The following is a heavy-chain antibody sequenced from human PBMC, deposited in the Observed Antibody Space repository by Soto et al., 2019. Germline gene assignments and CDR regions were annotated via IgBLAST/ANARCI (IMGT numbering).Heavy chain of an antibody. CDR1: GGSISSSNW. J-gene: IGHJ5*02. D-gene: IGHD2-2*01. CDR3: ARRQLLRLAWFDP. CDR2: IYPSGST. Sequence: PSETLSLTCAVSGGSISSSNWWRWVRQPPGKGLEWIGEIYPSGSTNYNPSLKSRVTISVDKSKNQLSLKLSSVTAAHTAVYYYARRQLLRLAWFDPWGQGTLVTVSS. V-gene: IGHV4-4*02.